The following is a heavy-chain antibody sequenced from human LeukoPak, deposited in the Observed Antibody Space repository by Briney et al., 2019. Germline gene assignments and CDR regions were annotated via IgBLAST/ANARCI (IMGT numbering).Heavy chain of an antibody. V-gene: IGHV1-69*05. CDR2: IIPIFGTA. CDR1: GGTFSSYA. J-gene: IGHJ4*02. D-gene: IGHD3-22*01. CDR3: ARDSYYDSSGYYPYYFDY. Sequence: SVKVSCKASGGTFSSYAISWVRQAPGQGLEWMGRIIPIFGTANYAQKFQGRVTITTDESTSTAYMELSSLRSEDTAVYYCARDSYYDSSGYYPYYFDYWGQETLVTVSS.